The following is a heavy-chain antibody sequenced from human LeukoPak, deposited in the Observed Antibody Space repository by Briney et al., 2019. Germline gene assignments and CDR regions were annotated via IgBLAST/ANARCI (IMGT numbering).Heavy chain of an antibody. V-gene: IGHV3-30*04. J-gene: IGHJ4*02. CDR1: GFTFSSYA. CDR2: ISYDGSNK. D-gene: IGHD3-9*01. CDR3: AREETGYPEVLFDY. Sequence: GGSLRLSCAASGFTFSSYAMSWVRQAPGKGLEWVAVISYDGSNKYYADSVKGRFTISRDNSKNTLYLQMNSLRAEDTAVYYCAREETGYPEVLFDYWGQGTLVTVSS.